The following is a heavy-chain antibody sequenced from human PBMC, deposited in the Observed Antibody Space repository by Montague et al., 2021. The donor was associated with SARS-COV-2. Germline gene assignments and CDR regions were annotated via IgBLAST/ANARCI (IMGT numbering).Heavy chain of an antibody. CDR1: GGSSSGYY. V-gene: IGHV4-34*01. D-gene: IGHD3-10*01. Sequence: SETLSLTCAVYGGSSSGYYWSWIRQPPEKGLEWIGEINQSGRTNNNPSLKSRVIISVDTSKNQFSLKLSSVTAADTAVYYCARRGNSVWGVTVSAELDYWGQGILVTVSS. CDR2: INQSGRT. J-gene: IGHJ4*02. CDR3: ARRGNSVWGVTVSAELDY.